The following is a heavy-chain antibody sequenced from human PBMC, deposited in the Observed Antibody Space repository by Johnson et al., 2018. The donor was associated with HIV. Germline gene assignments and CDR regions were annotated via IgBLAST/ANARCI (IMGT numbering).Heavy chain of an antibody. J-gene: IGHJ3*02. CDR2: INWSGGST. V-gene: IGHV3-20*04. CDR3: ARDSYLNDDAFDI. Sequence: MLLVESGGGVVQPGRSLRLSCASSGFTFEDYGMSWVRQVPGKGLEWVSGINWSGGSTGYADSVKGRFTVSRDNAKNSLYLQMNSMRAEDTALYYCARDSYLNDDAFDIWGQGTMVTVSS. D-gene: IGHD1-1*01. CDR1: GFTFEDYG.